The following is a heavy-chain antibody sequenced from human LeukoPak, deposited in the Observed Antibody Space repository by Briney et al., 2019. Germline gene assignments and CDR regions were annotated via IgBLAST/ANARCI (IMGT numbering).Heavy chain of an antibody. Sequence: GGSLRLSCAASGFTFDDYGMSWVRHAPGKGLEWVSGINWNGGSTGYADSVKGRFTISRDNAKNSLYLQMNSLRAEDMALYYCAKGHRIVGATTRQTGAFDIWGQGTMVTVSS. D-gene: IGHD1-26*01. CDR2: INWNGGST. V-gene: IGHV3-20*04. CDR1: GFTFDDYG. J-gene: IGHJ3*02. CDR3: AKGHRIVGATTRQTGAFDI.